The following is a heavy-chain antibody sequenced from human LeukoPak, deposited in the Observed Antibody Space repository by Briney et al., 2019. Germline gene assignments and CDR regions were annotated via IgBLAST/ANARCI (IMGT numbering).Heavy chain of an antibody. V-gene: IGHV1-8*01. CDR2: MNPNSGNT. J-gene: IGHJ4*02. D-gene: IGHD2-8*01. CDR3: ARVLGYCTNGVCYVFDY. Sequence: GASVKVSCKASGYTFTSYNINWVRQATGQGLEWMGWMNPNSGNTGYAQKFQGRVTMTRNTSISTAYMELSSLRSEDTAVYYCARVLGYCTNGVCYVFDYWGQGTLVTVSS. CDR1: GYTFTSYN.